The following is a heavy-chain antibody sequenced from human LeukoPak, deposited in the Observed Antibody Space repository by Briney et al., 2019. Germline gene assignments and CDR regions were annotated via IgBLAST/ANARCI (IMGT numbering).Heavy chain of an antibody. D-gene: IGHD2-21*01. Sequence: PSETLSLTCAVYGEYFSTYYYSWIRQPPGKGLEWIGEIDHSGSTNYNPSLKSRLTISVDMSKKQFFLRLSSVTAADTAMYYCARPGLAYCDGDCYSSDGYYFDYWGQGTLVTVSS. CDR1: GEYFSTYY. V-gene: IGHV4-34*01. J-gene: IGHJ4*02. CDR3: ARPGLAYCDGDCYSSDGYYFDY. CDR2: IDHSGST.